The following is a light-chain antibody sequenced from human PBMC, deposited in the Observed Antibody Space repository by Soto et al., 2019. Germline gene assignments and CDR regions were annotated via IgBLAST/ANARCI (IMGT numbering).Light chain of an antibody. CDR3: QHSYSTPPT. CDR1: QSTSSY. CDR2: AAS. J-gene: IGKJ1*01. V-gene: IGKV1-39*01. Sequence: IPLNQSAASLSASVGDRVTITCGASQSTSSYLNWYQQKPGQAPQLLIYAASSLQSGVPSRFSGSGSGTDFTLTISSLQPEDFATYYCQHSYSTPPTFCQGTKVDIK.